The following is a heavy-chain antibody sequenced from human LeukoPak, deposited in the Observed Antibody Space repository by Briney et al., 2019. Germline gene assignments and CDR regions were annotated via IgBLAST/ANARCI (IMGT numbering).Heavy chain of an antibody. CDR1: AFTFSHFA. CDR2: VSSHGNDG. V-gene: IGHV3-30*01. CDR3: TRDAYNFNDFDY. D-gene: IGHD5-24*01. Sequence: PGRSLRLSCAVSAFTFSHFAMHWVRQAPGKGLGGVAVVSSHGNDGYYADSVKGRFTISRDNSKNTLYLQIDSLRAEDTAIYYCTRDAYNFNDFDYWGQGTLVTVSS. J-gene: IGHJ4*02.